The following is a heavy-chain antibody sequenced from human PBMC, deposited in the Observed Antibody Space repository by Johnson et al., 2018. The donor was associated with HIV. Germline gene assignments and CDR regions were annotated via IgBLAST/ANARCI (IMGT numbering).Heavy chain of an antibody. V-gene: IGHV3-74*02. J-gene: IGHJ3*02. Sequence: VQLVESGGGVVQPGRSLRLSCAASGFTFSGYWVYWVRQAPGKGLVWVSRINPDGSSTDYADSVKGRFTISRDNAKNTLYLQMNSLRAEDTAVYYCARASHSSGWYGRLGDAFDIWGQGTMVTVSS. D-gene: IGHD6-19*01. CDR1: GFTFSGYW. CDR2: INPDGSST. CDR3: ARASHSSGWYGRLGDAFDI.